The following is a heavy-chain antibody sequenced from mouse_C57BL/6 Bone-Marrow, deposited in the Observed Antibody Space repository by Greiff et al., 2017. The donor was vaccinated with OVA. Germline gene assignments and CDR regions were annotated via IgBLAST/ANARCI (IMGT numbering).Heavy chain of an antibody. CDR2: IDPSDSYT. J-gene: IGHJ2*01. V-gene: IGHV1-59*01. D-gene: IGHD1-1*01. Sequence: VKLQQPGAELVRPGTSVKLSCKASGYTFTSYWMHWVKQRPGQGLEWIGVIDPSDSYTNYNHKFKGKATLTVDTSSSTAYMQLSSLTSEDSAVYYCARLDYYYGSSYDYWGQGTTLTVSS. CDR3: ARLDYYYGSSYDY. CDR1: GYTFTSYW.